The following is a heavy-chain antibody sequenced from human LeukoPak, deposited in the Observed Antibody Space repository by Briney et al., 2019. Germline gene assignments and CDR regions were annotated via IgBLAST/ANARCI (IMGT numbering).Heavy chain of an antibody. D-gene: IGHD6-19*01. CDR1: GDSLSSHY. CDR3: ARNVGWYSHDS. V-gene: IGHV4-59*08. Sequence: PSETLSLTCTASGDSLSSHYWSWIRQPPGKGLEWIGYIYGSGSTHYDPSLRSRVTISEDTSKNQFSLKLTSVTAAATAVYYCARNVGWYSHDSWGQGTLVTVSS. J-gene: IGHJ4*02. CDR2: IYGSGST.